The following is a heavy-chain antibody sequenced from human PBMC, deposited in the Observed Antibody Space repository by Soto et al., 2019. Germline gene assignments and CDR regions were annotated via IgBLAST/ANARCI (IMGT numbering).Heavy chain of an antibody. CDR1: GFTFSSYA. D-gene: IGHD3-3*01. V-gene: IGHV3-23*01. J-gene: IGHJ6*02. CDR2: ISGSGGST. CDR3: AKDGRFLEWFFYYYYGMDV. Sequence: PGGSLRLSCAASGFTFSSYAMSWVRQAPGKGLEWVSAISGSGGSTYYADSVKGRFTISRDNSKNTLYLQMNSLRAEDTAVYYCAKDGRFLEWFFYYYYGMDVWGQGTTVTVSS.